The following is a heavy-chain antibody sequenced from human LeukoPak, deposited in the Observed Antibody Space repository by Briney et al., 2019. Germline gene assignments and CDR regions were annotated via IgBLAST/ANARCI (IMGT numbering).Heavy chain of an antibody. Sequence: AASVKVSCKASGYTFTSYAMHWVRQAPGRRLEWMGWINAGNGNTKYSQKFQGRVTITRDTSASTAYMELSSLRSEDTAVYYCARSDGPRGWFDPRGQGTLVTVSS. CDR2: INAGNGNT. J-gene: IGHJ5*02. V-gene: IGHV1-3*01. CDR1: GYTFTSYA. CDR3: ARSDGPRGWFDP.